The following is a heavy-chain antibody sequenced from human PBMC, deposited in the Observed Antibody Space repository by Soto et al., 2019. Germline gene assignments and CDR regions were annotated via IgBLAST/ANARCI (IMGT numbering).Heavy chain of an antibody. D-gene: IGHD1-26*01. J-gene: IGHJ4*02. CDR3: ARHVRSYASSFDY. CDR1: GGSISSYY. V-gene: IGHV4-59*08. CDR2: IYYSGST. Sequence: PSETLSLTCTVSGGSISSYYWSWIRQPPGKGLEWIGYIYYSGSTNYNPSLKSRVTISVDTSKNQFSLKLSSVTAADTAVYYCARHVRSYASSFDYWGQGTLVTVSS.